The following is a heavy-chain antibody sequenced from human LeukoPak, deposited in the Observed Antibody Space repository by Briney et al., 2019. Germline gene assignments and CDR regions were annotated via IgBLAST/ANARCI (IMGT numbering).Heavy chain of an antibody. CDR1: GFTFSNYF. Sequence: GGSLRLSCAASGFTFSNYFMHWVRQAPGKGLEWVADIANDGSHTFYVESVKGRFTISRDNSKNTLYLQMNSLRVEDTAVYFCARERQDTIIHSGAFDIWGQGTMVIVSS. D-gene: IGHD3-10*01. J-gene: IGHJ3*02. V-gene: IGHV3-30-3*01. CDR2: IANDGSHT. CDR3: ARERQDTIIHSGAFDI.